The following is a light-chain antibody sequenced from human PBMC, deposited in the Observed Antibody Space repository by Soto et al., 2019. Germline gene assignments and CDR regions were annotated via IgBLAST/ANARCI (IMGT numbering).Light chain of an antibody. CDR1: TSDVGTYNL. V-gene: IGLV2-23*02. CDR3: CSFAGRSPPTSV. J-gene: IGLJ1*01. CDR2: EVT. Sequence: QSVLTQPASLSGSPGQSITISCTGTTSDVGTYNLVSWYQHHPGKAPQLIIFEVTKRPSGVSDRFSGSKSGNTASLTISGLLGEDEADYYCCSFAGRSPPTSVFGTGTKVTVL.